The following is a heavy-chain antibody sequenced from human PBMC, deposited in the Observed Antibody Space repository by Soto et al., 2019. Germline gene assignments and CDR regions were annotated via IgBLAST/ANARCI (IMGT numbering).Heavy chain of an antibody. Sequence: PGGSLRLSCAASGFTFSSYAMSWVRQAPGKGLEWVSAISGSGGSTYYADSVKGRFTISRDNSKNTLYLQMNSLRAEDTAVYYCAKGPRNYDYIWGRYLYLLSWGQGALVTVSS. CDR1: GFTFSSYA. J-gene: IGHJ4*02. CDR3: AKGPRNYDYIWGRYLYLLS. CDR2: ISGSGGST. V-gene: IGHV3-23*01. D-gene: IGHD3-16*02.